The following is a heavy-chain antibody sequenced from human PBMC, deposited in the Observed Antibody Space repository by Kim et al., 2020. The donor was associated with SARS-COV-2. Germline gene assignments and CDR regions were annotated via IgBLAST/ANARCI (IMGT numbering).Heavy chain of an antibody. V-gene: IGHV1-18*04. CDR3: ARSATKKWFGELEDYYYYGMDV. Sequence: ASVKVSCKASGYTFTSYGISWVRQAPGQGLEWMGWISAYNGNTNYAQKLQGRVTMTTDTSTSTAYMELRSLRSDDTAVYYCARSATKKWFGELEDYYYYGMDVWGQGTTVTVSS. CDR1: GYTFTSYG. CDR2: ISAYNGNT. D-gene: IGHD3-10*01. J-gene: IGHJ6*02.